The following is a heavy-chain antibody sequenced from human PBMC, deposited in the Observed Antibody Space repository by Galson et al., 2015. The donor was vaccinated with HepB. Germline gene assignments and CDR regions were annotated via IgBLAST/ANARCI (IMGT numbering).Heavy chain of an antibody. D-gene: IGHD3-3*01. J-gene: IGHJ4*02. Sequence: TLSLTCTVSGVSISSGGYYWSWIRQHPGKGLEWIGNIYYSGTTYYNPSLKSRVTISVDTSKNQFSLKLNSVTAADTAVYYCARGVSESSMIFGVVMSGYYFDNWGQGTLVTVSS. CDR2: IYYSGTT. V-gene: IGHV4-31*03. CDR3: ARGVSESSMIFGVVMSGYYFDN. CDR1: GVSISSGGYY.